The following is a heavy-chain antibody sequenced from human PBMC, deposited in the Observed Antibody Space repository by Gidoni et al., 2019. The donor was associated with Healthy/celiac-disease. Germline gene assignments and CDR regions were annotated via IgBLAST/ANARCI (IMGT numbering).Heavy chain of an antibody. J-gene: IGHJ5*02. V-gene: IGHV4-31*03. CDR3: ARGLGHSSGYEYAWFDP. Sequence: QVQLQESGPGLVKPSQTLSLTCTFPGGSISRGGYYWSWIRQHPGKCLEWIGYIYYSGSTYYNPSLKSRVTISVDTSKNQFSLKLSSVTAADTAVYYCARGLGHSSGYEYAWFDPWGQGTLVTVSS. D-gene: IGHD3-22*01. CDR1: GGSISRGGYY. CDR2: IYYSGST.